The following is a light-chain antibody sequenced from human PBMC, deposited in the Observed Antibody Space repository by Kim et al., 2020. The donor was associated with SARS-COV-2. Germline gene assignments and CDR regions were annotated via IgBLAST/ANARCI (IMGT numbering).Light chain of an antibody. CDR1: QSVLYSSNNQNY. V-gene: IGKV4-1*01. CDR2: WAS. J-gene: IGKJ2*01. Sequence: DIVMTQSPDSLAVSLGERATINCKSSQSVLYSSNNQNYLAWYQQKPGQPPKLLIYWASTRESGVPDRFSGSGSGTDFTLTISSLQAEDVAVYYCQQYYSTLYTFGQGTKLEIK. CDR3: QQYYSTLYT.